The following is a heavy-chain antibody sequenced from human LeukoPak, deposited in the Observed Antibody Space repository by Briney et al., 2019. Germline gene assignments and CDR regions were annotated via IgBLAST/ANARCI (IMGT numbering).Heavy chain of an antibody. CDR3: ARDGDLGSPADAFDI. J-gene: IGHJ3*02. V-gene: IGHV3-74*01. D-gene: IGHD1-26*01. CDR2: INSDGSST. CDR1: GLTFSSYW. Sequence: GGSLRLSCAASGLTFSSYWMPWVRQAPGKGLVWVSRINSDGSSTSYADSVKGRFTISKDNAKNTLYLQLNSLRAEDTAVYYCARDGDLGSPADAFDIWGQGTMVTVSS.